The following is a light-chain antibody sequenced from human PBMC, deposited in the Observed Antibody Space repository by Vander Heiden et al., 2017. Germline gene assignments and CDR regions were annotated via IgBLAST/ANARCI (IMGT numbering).Light chain of an antibody. CDR3: QQYYRYPPA. Sequence: AIRMTQSPSSFSASTGDRVTITCRASQGISSHLAWYQQKPGKAPKLRIYAASTLQSGVPSRFSGSGSGTDFTLTISCLQSEDFATYYCQQYYRYPPAFGQGTKVEIQ. CDR2: AAS. CDR1: QGISSH. V-gene: IGKV1-8*01. J-gene: IGKJ1*01.